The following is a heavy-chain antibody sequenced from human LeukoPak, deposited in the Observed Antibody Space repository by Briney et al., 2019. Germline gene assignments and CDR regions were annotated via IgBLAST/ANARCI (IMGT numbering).Heavy chain of an antibody. CDR3: AKDAGITPPNWFDP. D-gene: IGHD5-24*01. J-gene: IGHJ5*02. Sequence: GGSLRLSCAASGFTFSSYWMSWVRQAPGKGLEWVANIKQDGSEKYYVDSVKGRFTISRDNSKNTLYLQMNSLRAEDTAVYYCAKDAGITPPNWFDPWGQGTLVTVSS. CDR1: GFTFSSYW. CDR2: IKQDGSEK. V-gene: IGHV3-7*01.